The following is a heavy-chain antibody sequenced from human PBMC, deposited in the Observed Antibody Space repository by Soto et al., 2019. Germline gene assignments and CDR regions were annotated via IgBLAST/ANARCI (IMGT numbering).Heavy chain of an antibody. CDR1: GGSFSGYY. CDR3: AGGRERWYSY. Sequence: QVQLQQWGAGLLKPSETLSLTCAVYGGSFSGYYWSWIRQPPGKGLEWIGEIKHSGSTNYNPSLKNRVTTAVDTSKDRCSRELSSVAAAGTAVYYCAGGRERWYSYWGQGTLVTVSS. V-gene: IGHV4-34*01. J-gene: IGHJ4*02. CDR2: IKHSGST. D-gene: IGHD1-26*01.